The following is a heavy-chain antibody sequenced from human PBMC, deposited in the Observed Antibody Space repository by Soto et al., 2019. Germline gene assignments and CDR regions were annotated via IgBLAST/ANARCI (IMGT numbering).Heavy chain of an antibody. CDR1: GGSISNAAYS. D-gene: IGHD5-18*01. CDR2: IYPSGMP. J-gene: IGHJ4*02. CDR3: ARERGGYGLFDS. Sequence: PSETLSLTCTVSGGSISNAAYSWSWIRQPPGKGLEWIGYIYPSGMPFYNPSLRSRVTISIDRSNDQFSLNLKSVTAADTAVYYCARERGGYGLFDSCGQRTLVTVSS. V-gene: IGHV4-30-2*01.